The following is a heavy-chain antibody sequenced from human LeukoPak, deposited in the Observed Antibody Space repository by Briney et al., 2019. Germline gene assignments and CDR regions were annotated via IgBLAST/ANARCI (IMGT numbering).Heavy chain of an antibody. CDR1: GGSISSGGCY. J-gene: IGHJ3*02. V-gene: IGHV4-31*03. CDR2: IYYSGSP. D-gene: IGHD1-7*01. CDR3: ARDSSAYNWNYAAIIRAEDDAFDI. Sequence: SETLSLTCTVSGGSISSGGCYWSWIRQHPGKGLEWIGYIYYSGSPYYSPSLKTRVTISVDTSENQSSLKLSSVTAADTAVYYCARDSSAYNWNYAAIIRAEDDAFDIWGQGTMVTVSS.